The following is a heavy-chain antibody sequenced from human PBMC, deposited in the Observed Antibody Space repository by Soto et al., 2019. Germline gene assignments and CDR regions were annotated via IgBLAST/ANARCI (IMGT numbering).Heavy chain of an antibody. Sequence: QVQLVQSGAEVKKRGASVKVSFKASGYTFTSYAMHWVRQAPGQRLEWMGWINAGNGNTKYSQKFQGRVTITRDTSASTAYIELSSLRSEDTAVYYCARRRGYAPVDYFDYWGQGTLVTVSS. D-gene: IGHD2-2*01. V-gene: IGHV1-3*01. CDR1: GYTFTSYA. CDR2: INAGNGNT. CDR3: ARRRGYAPVDYFDY. J-gene: IGHJ4*02.